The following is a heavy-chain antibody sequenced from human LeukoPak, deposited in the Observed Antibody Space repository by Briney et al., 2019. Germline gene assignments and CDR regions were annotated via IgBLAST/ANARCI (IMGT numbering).Heavy chain of an antibody. Sequence: VASVKVSCKASGSTFSSFAISWVRQAPGQGLEWMGRIIPMLGTANYVQKFQGRVTINADKSTSTAYMELSSLRSEDTAVYYCARENPLYGMDVWGQGTTVTVSS. CDR3: ARENPLYGMDV. CDR1: GSTFSSFA. J-gene: IGHJ6*02. V-gene: IGHV1-69*04. CDR2: IIPMLGTA.